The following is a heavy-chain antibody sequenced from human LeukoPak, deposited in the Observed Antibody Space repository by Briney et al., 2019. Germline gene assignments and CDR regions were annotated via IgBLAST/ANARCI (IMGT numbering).Heavy chain of an antibody. V-gene: IGHV4-59*01. CDR1: GGSISSNY. CDR3: AKDGNQRIQPLNY. Sequence: SETLSLTCTVSGGSISSNYWSWIRQPSGKGLEWIGYMFYSGSTNYNPSLKSRVTISVDTSKNQFSLKLSSVTAADTAVYYCAKDGNQRIQPLNYWGQGTLVTVSS. D-gene: IGHD5-18*01. CDR2: MFYSGST. J-gene: IGHJ4*02.